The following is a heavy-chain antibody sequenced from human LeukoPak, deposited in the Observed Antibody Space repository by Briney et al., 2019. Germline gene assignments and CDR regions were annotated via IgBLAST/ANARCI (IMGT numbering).Heavy chain of an antibody. Sequence: PGGSLRLSRAASGFTFGSYSMHWVRQAPGKGPGFVSVIGGDGLTTFYADSVKDRFTISRDNSKSTLYLEMGSLRAEDMAVYYCAREGGGSGLWYYDLWGRGTLVTVSS. CDR3: AREGGGSGLWYYDL. J-gene: IGHJ2*01. V-gene: IGHV3-64*02. CDR1: GFTFGSYS. CDR2: IGGDGLTT. D-gene: IGHD1-26*01.